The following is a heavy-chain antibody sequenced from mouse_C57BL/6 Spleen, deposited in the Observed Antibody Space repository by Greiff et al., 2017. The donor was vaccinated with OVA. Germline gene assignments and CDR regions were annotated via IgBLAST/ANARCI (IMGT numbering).Heavy chain of an antibody. Sequence: QVQLKESGPGLVQPSQSLSITCTVSGFSLTSYGVHWVRQSPGKGLEWLGVIWSGGSTDYNAAFISRLSISKDNSKSQVFFKMNSLQADDTAIYYCARNQPLRTTVVEGGYFDVWGTVTTVTVSS. D-gene: IGHD1-1*01. CDR2: IWSGGST. V-gene: IGHV2-2*01. CDR1: GFSLTSYG. CDR3: ARNQPLRTTVVEGGYFDV. J-gene: IGHJ1*03.